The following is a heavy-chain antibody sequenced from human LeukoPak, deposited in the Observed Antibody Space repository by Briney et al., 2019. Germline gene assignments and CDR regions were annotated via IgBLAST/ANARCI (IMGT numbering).Heavy chain of an antibody. V-gene: IGHV4-59*08. Sequence: SETLSLTCIVSGGSISLYYWSWIRQPPGSGLEWIAYIYYSGSTSYNPSLKSRVAISVDTSNNEVSLKLSSVTAADTAVYYCARHGYCSGGSCYWDYWGQGTLVTVSS. J-gene: IGHJ4*02. D-gene: IGHD2-15*01. CDR1: GGSISLYY. CDR2: IYYSGST. CDR3: ARHGYCSGGSCYWDY.